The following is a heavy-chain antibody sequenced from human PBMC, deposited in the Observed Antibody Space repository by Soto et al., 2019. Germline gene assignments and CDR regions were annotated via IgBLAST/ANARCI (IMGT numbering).Heavy chain of an antibody. CDR1: GYSFTSYW. J-gene: IGHJ6*02. CDR3: ARHSLRRAAAGTYYYGMDV. D-gene: IGHD6-13*01. Sequence: GESLKISCKGSGYSFTSYWIGWVRQMPGKGLEWMGIIYPGDSDTRYSPSFQGQVTISADKSISTAYLQWSSLKASDTAMYYCARHSLRRAAAGTYYYGMDVWGQGTTVTVSS. V-gene: IGHV5-51*01. CDR2: IYPGDSDT.